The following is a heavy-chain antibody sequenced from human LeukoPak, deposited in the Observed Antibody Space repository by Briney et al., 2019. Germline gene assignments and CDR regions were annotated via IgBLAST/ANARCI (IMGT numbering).Heavy chain of an antibody. CDR3: ARDRAAAGVFDY. D-gene: IGHD6-13*01. Sequence: PGGSLRLSCAASGFTFSSYAMSWVRQAPGKGLEWVSAISGSGGSTYYADSVKGRFTISRDNSKNTLYLQMNSLRAEDTAVYYCARDRAAAGVFDYWGQGTLVTVSS. CDR2: ISGSGGST. J-gene: IGHJ4*02. CDR1: GFTFSSYA. V-gene: IGHV3-23*01.